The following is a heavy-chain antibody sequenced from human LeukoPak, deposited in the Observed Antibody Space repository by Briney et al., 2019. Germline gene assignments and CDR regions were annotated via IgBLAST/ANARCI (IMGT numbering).Heavy chain of an antibody. Sequence: GASVKVSCKASGGTFSSYAISWVRQAPGQGLEWVGGIIPIFGTANYAQKFQGRVTITTDESTSTAYMELSSLRSEDTAVYYCARDLGGSGSSINWFDPWGQGTLVTVSS. V-gene: IGHV1-69*05. CDR3: ARDLGGSGSSINWFDP. D-gene: IGHD3-10*01. CDR1: GGTFSSYA. J-gene: IGHJ5*02. CDR2: IIPIFGTA.